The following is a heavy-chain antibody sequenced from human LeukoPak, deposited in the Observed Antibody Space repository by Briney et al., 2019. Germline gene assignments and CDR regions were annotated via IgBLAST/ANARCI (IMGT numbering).Heavy chain of an antibody. CDR3: ARAGRITMVRGVINAFDI. D-gene: IGHD3-10*01. V-gene: IGHV4-59*01. CDR1: GGSLSSYY. J-gene: IGHJ3*02. Sequence: SETLSLTCTVSGGSLSSYYWSWIRQPPGKGLEWIGYIYYSGSTNYNPSLKSRVTISVDTSKNQFSLKLSSVTAADTAVYYCARAGRITMVRGVINAFDIWGQGTMVTVSS. CDR2: IYYSGST.